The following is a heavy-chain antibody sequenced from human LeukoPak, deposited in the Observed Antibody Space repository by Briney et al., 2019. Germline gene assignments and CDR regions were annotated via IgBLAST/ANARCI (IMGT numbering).Heavy chain of an antibody. J-gene: IGHJ3*02. CDR2: ISSSGTTI. V-gene: IGHV3-48*03. CDR3: ARYNVFDI. D-gene: IGHD1-14*01. CDR1: GFTFSNYE. Sequence: PGGSLRLSCAASGFTFSNYEMNWVRQAPGKGLEWVSYISSSGTTIYYAGSVEGRFTISRDNAKNSLYLQMNSLRAEDTAVYYCARYNVFDIWGQGTMVTVSS.